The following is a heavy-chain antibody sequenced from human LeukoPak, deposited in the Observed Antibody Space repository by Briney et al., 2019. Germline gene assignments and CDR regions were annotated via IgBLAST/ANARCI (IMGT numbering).Heavy chain of an antibody. Sequence: GGSLRLSCAASGYTFSSYDMHWVRQAPGQGLEWVAFISYNGSNKYYADSVKGRFTISRDNSKNTLYLQMNSLRAEDTAVYYCAKDQDDYYGSGGFDYWGQGTLVTVSS. V-gene: IGHV3-30-3*01. CDR2: ISYNGSNK. J-gene: IGHJ4*02. CDR3: AKDQDDYYGSGGFDY. CDR1: GYTFSSYD. D-gene: IGHD3-10*01.